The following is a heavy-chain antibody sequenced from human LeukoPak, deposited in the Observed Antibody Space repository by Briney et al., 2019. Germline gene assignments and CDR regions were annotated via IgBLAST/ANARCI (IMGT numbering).Heavy chain of an antibody. D-gene: IGHD6-19*01. Sequence: ASVKVSCKASGYAFTCCGISWERQAHGPGLEWMGWISAYNGNTNYAQKLQGRVTMTTDTSTSTAYMELRSLRSDDTAVYYCARDPGAVAGHVDYWGQGTLVTVSS. CDR1: GYAFTCCG. CDR2: ISAYNGNT. CDR3: ARDPGAVAGHVDY. J-gene: IGHJ4*02. V-gene: IGHV1-18*01.